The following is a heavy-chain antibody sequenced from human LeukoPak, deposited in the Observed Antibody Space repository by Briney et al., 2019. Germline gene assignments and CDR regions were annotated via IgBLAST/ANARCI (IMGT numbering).Heavy chain of an antibody. V-gene: IGHV4-38-2*02. D-gene: IGHD2-21*02. CDR3: ARYRNCGSDCYDAFDI. J-gene: IGHJ3*02. CDR1: GYPISSGYY. Sequence: SETLSLTCTVSGYPISSGYYRGWIRQPPGKGLEWIGGIYHRGSTYYNPSLKSRVTISVDTSKNQFSLKLNSVTAADTAVYYCARYRNCGSDCYDAFDIWGQGTMVTVSS. CDR2: IYHRGST.